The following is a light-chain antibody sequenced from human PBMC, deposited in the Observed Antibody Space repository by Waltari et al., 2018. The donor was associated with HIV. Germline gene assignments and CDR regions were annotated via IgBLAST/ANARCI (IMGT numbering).Light chain of an antibody. V-gene: IGLV2-14*03. J-gene: IGLJ1*01. Sequence: QSALTQPASVSGSPGQSITISCTGTRSDVGDYNFVAWSQQHPDNAPKLLIFDVSDRPSGVSTRFSGSKSGNTASLTISGLQTEDEADYYCCSYSLTRTLVFGSGTKVTVL. CDR2: DVS. CDR1: RSDVGDYNF. CDR3: CSYSLTRTLV.